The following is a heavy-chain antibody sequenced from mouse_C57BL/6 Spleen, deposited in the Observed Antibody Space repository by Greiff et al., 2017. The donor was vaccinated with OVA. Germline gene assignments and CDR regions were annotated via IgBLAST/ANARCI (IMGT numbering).Heavy chain of an antibody. V-gene: IGHV1-42*01. CDR3: ARERLGRGDVDY. Sequence: VQLQQSGPELVKPGASVKISCKASGYSFTGYYMHWVKQSPEKSLEWIGEINPSTGGTYYKQKLKAKVTLTVDKASSTAYMQLKSLTSEDSAVYYCARERLGRGDVDYWGQGTTLTVSS. CDR1: GYSFTGYY. CDR2: INPSTGGT. D-gene: IGHD3-3*01. J-gene: IGHJ2*01.